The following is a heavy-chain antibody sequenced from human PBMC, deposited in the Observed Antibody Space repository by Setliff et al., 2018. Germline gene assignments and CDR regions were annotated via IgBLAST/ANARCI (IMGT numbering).Heavy chain of an antibody. D-gene: IGHD6-6*01. J-gene: IGHJ4*02. V-gene: IGHV3-7*03. CDR2: IKQDESEK. CDR1: GFTFSSYG. CDR3: ARWTARAVDY. Sequence: GGSLRLSCAASGFTFSSYGMHWVRQAPGKGLEWVANIKQDESEKHYVGSVKGRFTVSRDNAKNSLYPQMSSLRAEDTAVYYCARWTARAVDYWGQGTLVTVSS.